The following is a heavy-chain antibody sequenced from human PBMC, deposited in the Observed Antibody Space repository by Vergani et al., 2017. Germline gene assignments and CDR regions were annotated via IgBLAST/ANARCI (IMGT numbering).Heavy chain of an antibody. CDR2: ISGSGGST. Sequence: EVQLLESWGGLVQPGGSLRLSCAASGFTFSSYAMSWVRQAPGKGLEWVSAISGSGGSTYYADSVKGRFTISRDNSKNTLYLQMNSLRAEDTAVYYCAKEGVTMIVLKSLSFDYWGQGTLVTVSS. D-gene: IGHD3-22*01. V-gene: IGHV3-23*01. CDR3: AKEGVTMIVLKSLSFDY. J-gene: IGHJ4*02. CDR1: GFTFSSYA.